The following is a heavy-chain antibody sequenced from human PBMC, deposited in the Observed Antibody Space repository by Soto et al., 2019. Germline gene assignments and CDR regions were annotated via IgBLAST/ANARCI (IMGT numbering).Heavy chain of an antibody. CDR3: ARTYDDSGPNSGGYGFDI. V-gene: IGHV4-59*01. D-gene: IGHD3-22*01. CDR2: IYYSGST. Sequence: QVQLQESGPGLVKPSETLSLTCSVSGASISSYYWSWIRQPPGKGLEWLVYIYYSGSTSYNPSLKSRVSISLDTSMNQFSLKLSSVTAADTAVYYCARTYDDSGPNSGGYGFDIWGQGTMVTVSS. CDR1: GASISSYY. J-gene: IGHJ3*02.